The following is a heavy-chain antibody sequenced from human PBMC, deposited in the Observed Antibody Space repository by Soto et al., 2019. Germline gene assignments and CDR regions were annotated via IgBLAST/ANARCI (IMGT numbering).Heavy chain of an antibody. V-gene: IGHV4-39*01. CDR1: GGSISSSSYY. CDR2: IYYSGST. D-gene: IGHD3-10*01. CDR3: EKGGSGSYSNAFDI. Sequence: TSETMSLTCTVSGGSISSSSYYCSWIRQPPGKGLEWIGSIYYSGSTYYNPSLKSRVTISVDTSRNQFSLKLSSVTAADTAVYYYEKGGSGSYSNAFDIWGKGTMVTGSS. J-gene: IGHJ3*02.